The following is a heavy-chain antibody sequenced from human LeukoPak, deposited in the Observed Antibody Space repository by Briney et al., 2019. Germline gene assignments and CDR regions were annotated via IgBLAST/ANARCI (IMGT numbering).Heavy chain of an antibody. J-gene: IGHJ6*03. V-gene: IGHV4-61*02. Sequence: SQTLSLTCTVSGGSISSGSYYWSWIRQPAGKGLEWIGRIYTSGSTNYNPSLKSRVTISVDTSKNQFSLKLSSVTAADTAVYYCAKGSWSEGYYYYYYMDVWGKGTTVTISS. CDR1: GGSISSGSYY. CDR3: AKGSWSEGYYYYYYMDV. D-gene: IGHD2-15*01. CDR2: IYTSGST.